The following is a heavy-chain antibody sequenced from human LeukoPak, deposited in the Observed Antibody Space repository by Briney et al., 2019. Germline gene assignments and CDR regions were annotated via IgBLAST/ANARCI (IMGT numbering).Heavy chain of an antibody. CDR1: GYTFNSYD. V-gene: IGHV1-8*01. D-gene: IGHD3-9*01. CDR3: ARGVDYDILTGYPGYYYYGMDV. J-gene: IGHJ6*02. Sequence: ASVKVSCKASGYTFNSYDINWVRQATGQGLEWMGWMNPNSGNTGYAQKFQGRVTMTRNTSISTAYMELSSLRSEDTAVYYCARGVDYDILTGYPGYYYYGMDVWGQGTLVTVSS. CDR2: MNPNSGNT.